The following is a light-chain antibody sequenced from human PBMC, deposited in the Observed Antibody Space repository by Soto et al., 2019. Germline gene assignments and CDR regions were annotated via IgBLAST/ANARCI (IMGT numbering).Light chain of an antibody. CDR2: GAS. Sequence: EIVLTQSPGTLSLSPGERATLSCRASQSVSSSHLAWYQQKPGRAPRLLISGASSRATGIPDRFTGSGSGTDFTLTISRLEPEDFAVYYCQQYGSSPRTFGQGTKVDNK. CDR1: QSVSSSH. CDR3: QQYGSSPRT. J-gene: IGKJ1*01. V-gene: IGKV3-20*01.